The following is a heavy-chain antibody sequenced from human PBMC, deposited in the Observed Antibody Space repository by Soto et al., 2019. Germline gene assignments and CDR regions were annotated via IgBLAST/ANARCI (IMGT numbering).Heavy chain of an antibody. CDR2: IIPIFGTA. V-gene: IGHV1-69*13. CDR1: GGTFSSYA. CDR3: ARDPGDRGYSYGYLHNRFAP. Sequence: ASVKVSCKASGGTFSSYAISWVRQAPGQGLEWMGGIIPIFGTANYAQKFQGRVTITADESTSTAYMELSSLRSEDTAVYYCARDPGDRGYSYGYLHNRFAPWGQGTLVTVSS. J-gene: IGHJ5*02. D-gene: IGHD5-18*01.